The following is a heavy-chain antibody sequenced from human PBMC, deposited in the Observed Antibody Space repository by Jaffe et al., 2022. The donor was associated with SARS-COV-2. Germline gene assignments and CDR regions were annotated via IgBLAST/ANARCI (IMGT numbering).Heavy chain of an antibody. J-gene: IGHJ4*02. V-gene: IGHV3-30*18. Sequence: QVQLVESGGGVVQPGRSLRLSCAASGFTFSSYGMHWVRQAPGKGLEWVAVISYDGSNKYYADSVKGRFTISRDNSKNTLYLQMNSLRAEDTAVYYCAKDHTGSSWFRGYFDYWGQGTLVTVSS. CDR3: AKDHTGSSWFRGYFDY. CDR1: GFTFSSYG. CDR2: ISYDGSNK. D-gene: IGHD6-13*01.